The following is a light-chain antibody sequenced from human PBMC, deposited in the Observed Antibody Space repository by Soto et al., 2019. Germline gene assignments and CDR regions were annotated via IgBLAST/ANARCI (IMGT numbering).Light chain of an antibody. CDR2: SNN. J-gene: IGLJ2*01. V-gene: IGLV1-44*01. CDR3: ASWDDSLHGHVL. CDR1: SSNIGSNT. Sequence: QPVLTQPPSASGTPGQTVTISCSGSSSNIGSNTVNWYQQLPGTAPKLLIYSNNERPSGVPDRFSGSKSGTSASLAITGLQSEDEADYYCASWDDSLHGHVLFGGGTKLTVL.